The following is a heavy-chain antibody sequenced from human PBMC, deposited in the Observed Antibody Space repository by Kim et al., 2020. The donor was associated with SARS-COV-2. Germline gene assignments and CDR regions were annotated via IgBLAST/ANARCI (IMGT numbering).Heavy chain of an antibody. CDR1: GYTFTSYG. CDR3: AREYGYGSGGYYLSDGRFDY. Sequence: ASVKVSCKASGYTFTSYGISWVRQAPGQGLEWMGWISAYNGNTNYAQKLQGRVTMTTDTSTSTAYMELRSLRSDDTAVYYCAREYGYGSGGYYLSDGRFDYWGQGTLVTVSS. J-gene: IGHJ4*02. D-gene: IGHD3-10*01. CDR2: ISAYNGNT. V-gene: IGHV1-18*01.